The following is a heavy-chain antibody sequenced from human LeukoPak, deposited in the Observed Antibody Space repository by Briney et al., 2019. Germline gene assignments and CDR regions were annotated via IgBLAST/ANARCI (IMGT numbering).Heavy chain of an antibody. D-gene: IGHD5-18*01. V-gene: IGHV4-34*01. J-gene: IGHJ6*03. CDR1: GGSFSGYY. CDR3: ARQVRGYSYGYYYYYMDV. CDR2: INHSGST. Sequence: KPSETLSLTCAVYGGSFSGYYWSWIRQPPGKGLEWIGEINHSGSTNYNPSLKSRVTISVDTSKNQFSLKLSSVTAADTAVYYCARQVRGYSYGYYYYYMDVWGKGTTVTISS.